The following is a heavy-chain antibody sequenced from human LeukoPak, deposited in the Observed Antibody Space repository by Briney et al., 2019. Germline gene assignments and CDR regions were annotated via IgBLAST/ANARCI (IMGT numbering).Heavy chain of an antibody. CDR3: ARDGTGWSRDY. CDR2: ISSSGKYI. J-gene: IGHJ4*02. Sequence: GGSLRLSCAASGFTFSSCSMNWVRQAPGQGLEWVSTISSSGKYIYYADSVKGRFTISIDNAKNSLYLQMDSLRAEDSAVYYCARDGTGWSRDYWGQGTLVSVS. V-gene: IGHV3-21*01. CDR1: GFTFSSCS. D-gene: IGHD1/OR15-1a*01.